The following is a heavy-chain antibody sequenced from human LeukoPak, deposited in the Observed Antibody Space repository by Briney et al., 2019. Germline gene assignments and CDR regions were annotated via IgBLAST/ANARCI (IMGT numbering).Heavy chain of an antibody. D-gene: IGHD2-15*01. CDR2: INPNSGGT. Sequence: GASVKVSCKASGYTFTGYYMHWVRQAPGQGLEWMGWINPNSGGTNYAQKFQGRVTMTRDTSNSTAYMELSRLRSDDTAVYYCARDWLLKNPFDYWGQGTLVTVSS. V-gene: IGHV1-2*02. CDR3: ARDWLLKNPFDY. J-gene: IGHJ4*02. CDR1: GYTFTGYY.